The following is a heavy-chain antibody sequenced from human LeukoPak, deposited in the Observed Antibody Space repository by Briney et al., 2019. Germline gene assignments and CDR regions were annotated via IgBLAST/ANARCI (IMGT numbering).Heavy chain of an antibody. J-gene: IGHJ4*02. CDR2: INHGGST. V-gene: IGHV4-34*01. Sequence: PSETLSLTCAVYGGSFSGYYWSWIRQPPGKGLEWIGEINHGGSTNYNPSLKSRVTISVDTSKNQFSLKLSSVTAADTAVYYCARGLRFDYWGQGTLVTVSS. CDR3: ARGLRFDY. D-gene: IGHD3-3*01. CDR1: GGSFSGYY.